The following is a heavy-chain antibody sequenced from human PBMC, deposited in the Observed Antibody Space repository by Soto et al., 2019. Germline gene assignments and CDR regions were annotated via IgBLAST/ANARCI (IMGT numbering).Heavy chain of an antibody. V-gene: IGHV3-23*01. CDR3: VKDDGGYPSTAPH. CDR2: ISGSGDRT. CDR1: GITISNYP. J-gene: IGHJ1*01. D-gene: IGHD3-22*01. Sequence: EVQLLESGGGLVQPGGSLRLSCAASGITISNYPMSWVRQAPGTGLDWVSGISGSGDRTYYADSAKGRFTISKDISKNSLSLPLDNLGVEDTAVYFCVKDDGGYPSTAPHWGQGTLVTVSS.